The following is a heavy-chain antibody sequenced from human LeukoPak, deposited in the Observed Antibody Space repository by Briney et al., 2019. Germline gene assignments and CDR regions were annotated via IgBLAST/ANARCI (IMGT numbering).Heavy chain of an antibody. J-gene: IGHJ4*02. CDR1: IGSFCGYY. D-gene: IGHD1-26*01. CDR2: INHSGST. V-gene: IGHV4-34*01. CDR3: ARDRVGAEPFDY. Sequence: SETLSLTCAVYIGSFCGYYSSWIRQPPGKALEWIVEINHSGSTNYNPSLKSRVTISVDTSKNQFSLKLSSVTAADTGLYYCARDRVGAEPFDYWGQGTLVTVSS.